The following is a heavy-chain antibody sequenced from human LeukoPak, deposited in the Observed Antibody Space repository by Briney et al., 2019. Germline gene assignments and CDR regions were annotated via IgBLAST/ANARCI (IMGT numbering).Heavy chain of an antibody. CDR1: GGSMSSYY. J-gene: IGHJ4*02. Sequence: PSETLPLTCTVSGGSMSSYYWSWIRQPPGEGLEWIGYISYSGNTNYNPSLKSRVAMSVDTSSNEYSLKLRSVTPADTAIYYCARAGPVPTSDGGPIADSWGQGTLVTVSS. D-gene: IGHD4-17*01. CDR3: ARAGPVPTSDGGPIADS. CDR2: ISYSGNT. V-gene: IGHV4-59*01.